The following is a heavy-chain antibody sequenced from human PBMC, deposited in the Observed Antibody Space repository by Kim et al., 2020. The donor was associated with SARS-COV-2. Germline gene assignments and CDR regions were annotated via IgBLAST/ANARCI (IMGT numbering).Heavy chain of an antibody. D-gene: IGHD5-18*01. J-gene: IGHJ4*02. CDR2: T. CDR3: ARRIQLWYFDY. Sequence: TYYHPSLKSRVTISVDTSKNQFSLKLSSVTAADTAVYYCARRIQLWYFDYWGQGTLVTVSS. V-gene: IGHV4-31*02.